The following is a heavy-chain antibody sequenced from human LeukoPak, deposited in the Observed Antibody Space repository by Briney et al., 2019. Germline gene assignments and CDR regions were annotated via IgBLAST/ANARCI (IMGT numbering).Heavy chain of an antibody. CDR3: ASQGDSSGYYRGFDP. J-gene: IGHJ5*02. Sequence: SETLSLTCTVSGGSISSSSYYWAWIRQPPGKGLEWLGCIYYSGSTYYNPSLKSRVTISVDTSKIQFSLKLSSVTAADTAVYYCASQGDSSGYYRGFDPWGQGTLVTVSS. D-gene: IGHD3-22*01. CDR2: IYYSGST. V-gene: IGHV4-39*01. CDR1: GGSISSSSYY.